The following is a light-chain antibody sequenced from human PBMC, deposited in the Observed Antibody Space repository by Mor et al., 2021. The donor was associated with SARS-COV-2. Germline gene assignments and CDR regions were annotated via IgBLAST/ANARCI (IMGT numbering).Light chain of an antibody. J-gene: IGLJ1*01. CDR1: NIGRIN. Sequence: GNNIGRINVHWYQQKTGQAPVLVIYRDDKRPSGIPDRFSGSNSGNTATLTISRVQVGDEADYYCQVWDSSSVVFGAG. CDR2: RDD. CDR3: QVWDSSSVV. V-gene: IGLV3-9*01.